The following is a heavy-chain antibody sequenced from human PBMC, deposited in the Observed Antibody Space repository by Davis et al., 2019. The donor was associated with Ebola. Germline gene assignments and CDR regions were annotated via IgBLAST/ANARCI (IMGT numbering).Heavy chain of an antibody. CDR2: IYYSGST. CDR1: GGSISSGDYY. Sequence: PSETLSLTCTVSGGSISSGDYYWSWIRQPPGKGLEWIGYIYYSGSTYYNPSLKSRVTISVDTSKNQFSLKLSSVTAADTAVYYCARDAGGILSPPPGGMDVWGQGTTVTVSS. D-gene: IGHD3-10*01. V-gene: IGHV4-30-4*01. J-gene: IGHJ6*02. CDR3: ARDAGGILSPPPGGMDV.